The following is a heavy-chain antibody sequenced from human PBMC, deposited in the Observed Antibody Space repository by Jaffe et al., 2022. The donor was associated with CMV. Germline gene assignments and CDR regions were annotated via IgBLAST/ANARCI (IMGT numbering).Heavy chain of an antibody. V-gene: IGHV3-72*01. Sequence: EVQLVESGGGLVQPGGSLRLSCAVSGFIFSDHHMDWVRQAPGKGLEWVARSRKKGNNYITHYAASVQGRFIISRDDSERSLYLQMNSLKIEDTAVYYCVRDSMSWAFDIWGQGTMVTVSS. CDR1: GFIFSDHH. D-gene: IGHD2-21*01. CDR2: SRKKGNNYIT. CDR3: VRDSMSWAFDI. J-gene: IGHJ3*02.